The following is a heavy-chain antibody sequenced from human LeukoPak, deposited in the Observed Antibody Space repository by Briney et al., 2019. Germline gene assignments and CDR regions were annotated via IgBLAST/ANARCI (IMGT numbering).Heavy chain of an antibody. D-gene: IGHD3-22*01. CDR1: GYTFTSYY. CDR3: ARGDSSGYFHYFDY. V-gene: IGHV1-2*02. J-gene: IGHJ4*02. Sequence: GASVKVSCKASGYTFTSYYMHWVRQAPGQGLEWMGWINPNHGDTNYAQKFQDRVTMTRDTSISTAYMELSRLRSDDTAVYYCARGDSSGYFHYFDYWGQGTLVTVSP. CDR2: INPNHGDT.